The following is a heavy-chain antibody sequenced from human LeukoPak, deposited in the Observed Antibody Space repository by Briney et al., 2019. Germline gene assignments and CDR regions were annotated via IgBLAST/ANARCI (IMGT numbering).Heavy chain of an antibody. CDR3: ARDLGGLFSDC. D-gene: IGHD1-26*01. Sequence: GRSLRLSCAASGFTFSSYGMHWVRQAPGKRLEWVGRTRNKANSYTTQYAASVKGRFTISRDDSRNSLYLQMNSLKIEDTAVYYCARDLGGLFSDCWGQGILVTVSS. CDR1: GFTFSSYG. V-gene: IGHV3-72*01. J-gene: IGHJ4*02. CDR2: TRNKANSYTT.